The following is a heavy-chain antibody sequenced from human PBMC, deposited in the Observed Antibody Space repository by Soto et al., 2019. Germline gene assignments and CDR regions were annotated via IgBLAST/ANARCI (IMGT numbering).Heavy chain of an antibody. Sequence: GALVEQSCEASGYRFTSYSRHWVRQAPGQRLEWMGWINAGNGNTKYSQKFQGRVTITRDTSASTAYMELSSLRSEDTAVYYCPSARITIFGVVLNWFDPWGQGTLVTVSS. D-gene: IGHD3-3*01. CDR1: GYRFTSYS. V-gene: IGHV1-3*01. J-gene: IGHJ5*02. CDR3: PSARITIFGVVLNWFDP. CDR2: INAGNGNT.